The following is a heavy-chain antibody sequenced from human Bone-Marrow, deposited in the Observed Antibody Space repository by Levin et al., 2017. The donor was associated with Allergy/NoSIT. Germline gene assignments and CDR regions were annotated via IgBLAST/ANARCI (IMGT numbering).Heavy chain of an antibody. J-gene: IGHJ4*02. Sequence: SQTLSLTCTVSGGSIISGGYYWSWIRQYPGKGLEWFGYIYYIGNTYYNPSLKSRLTISVDKPKTQFSLKLNSVTAADTAVYYCARGNSVSEWSYHFDYWGQGMLVTVSS. V-gene: IGHV4-31*03. D-gene: IGHD3-3*01. CDR1: GGSIISGGYY. CDR2: IYYIGNT. CDR3: ARGNSVSEWSYHFDY.